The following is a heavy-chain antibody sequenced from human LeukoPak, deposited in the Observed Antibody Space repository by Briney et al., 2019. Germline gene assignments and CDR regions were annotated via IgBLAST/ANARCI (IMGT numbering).Heavy chain of an antibody. Sequence: GGSLRLSCAASGFTFSSYWMSWVRQAPGKGLEWVANIKQDGSEKYYVDSVKGRFTISRDNAKNSLYLQMNSLRAEDTAVYYCARRGKIYYDILTGYYIWGQGTLVTVSS. V-gene: IGHV3-7*01. CDR3: ARRGKIYYDILTGYYI. CDR2: IKQDGSEK. CDR1: GFTFSSYW. D-gene: IGHD3-9*01. J-gene: IGHJ4*02.